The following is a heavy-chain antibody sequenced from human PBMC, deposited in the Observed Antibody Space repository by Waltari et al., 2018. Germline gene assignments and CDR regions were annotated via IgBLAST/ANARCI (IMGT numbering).Heavy chain of an antibody. V-gene: IGHV4-38-2*02. CDR2: IYHSGST. CDR3: ARVRRTYYDILVVARDFDY. J-gene: IGHJ4*02. Sequence: QVQLQESGPGLVKPSETLSLTCTVSGYSISSGYYWGWIRQPPGKGLEWIGSIYHSGSTYYNPSLKSRVTISVDTSKNQFSLKLSSVTAADTAVYYCARVRRTYYDILVVARDFDYWGQGTLVTVSS. D-gene: IGHD3-9*01. CDR1: GYSISSGYY.